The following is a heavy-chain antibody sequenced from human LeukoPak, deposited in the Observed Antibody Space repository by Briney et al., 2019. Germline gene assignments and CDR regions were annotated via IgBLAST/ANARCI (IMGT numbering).Heavy chain of an antibody. V-gene: IGHV3-23*01. CDR3: AKDGVGSFFLGAFDY. D-gene: IGHD3-10*01. CDR1: GITFSSYG. J-gene: IGHJ4*02. Sequence: GGSLRLSCAASGITFSSYGMSWVRQAPGKGLEWVSSISSTGGTTYYADSVKGRFTISRDNSKNTLYLQMNSLRAEDTAVYYCAKDGVGSFFLGAFDYWGQGTLVTVSS. CDR2: ISSTGGTT.